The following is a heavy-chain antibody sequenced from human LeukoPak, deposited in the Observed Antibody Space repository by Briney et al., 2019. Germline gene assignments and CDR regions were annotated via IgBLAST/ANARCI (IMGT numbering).Heavy chain of an antibody. D-gene: IGHD6-13*01. Sequence: SETLSLTCTVSGVSISSYYWSWIRQPPGKGLEWIGYIYYSGSTNYNPSLKSRVTISVDTSKNQFSLKLSSVTAADTAVYYCARRRSSSWYDAFDIWGQGTMVTVSS. CDR1: GVSISSYY. J-gene: IGHJ3*02. V-gene: IGHV4-59*08. CDR2: IYYSGST. CDR3: ARRRSSSWYDAFDI.